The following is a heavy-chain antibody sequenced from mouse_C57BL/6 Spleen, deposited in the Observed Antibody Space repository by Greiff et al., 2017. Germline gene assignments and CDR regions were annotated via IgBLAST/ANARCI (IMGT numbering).Heavy chain of an antibody. D-gene: IGHD1-1*01. Sequence: EVMLVESGGGLVQPGGSMKLSCAASGFTFSDAWMDWVRQSPEKGLEWVAEIRNKANNHATYYAESVKGRFTISRDDSKSSVYLQMNSLRAEDTDIYDFTRRPYYYGSSYAFAYWGQGTLVTVSA. CDR1: GFTFSDAW. J-gene: IGHJ3*01. V-gene: IGHV6-6*01. CDR2: IRNKANNHAT. CDR3: TRRPYYYGSSYAFAY.